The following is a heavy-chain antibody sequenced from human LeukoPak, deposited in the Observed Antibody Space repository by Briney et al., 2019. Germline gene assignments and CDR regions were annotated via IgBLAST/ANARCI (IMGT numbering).Heavy chain of an antibody. J-gene: IGHJ5*01. CDR1: GGGFSNFT. Sequence: ASVKLSFTAAGGGFSNFTNTWVRIPHGQGLEWMGVTIPLFGTTTNSQEFQGRVTITTDESTNTAYMERRSLRSEDTAVYYSARDLLWFGEPSNWFDTWSPRTLVTVSS. D-gene: IGHD3-10*01. CDR3: ARDLLWFGEPSNWFDT. V-gene: IGHV1-69*05. CDR2: TIPLFGTT.